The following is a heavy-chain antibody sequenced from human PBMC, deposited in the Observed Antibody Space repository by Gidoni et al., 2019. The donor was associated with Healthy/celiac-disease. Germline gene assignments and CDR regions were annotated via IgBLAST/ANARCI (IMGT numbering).Heavy chain of an antibody. Sequence: KASGYTFTSYGISWVRQAPGQGLEWMGWISAYNGNTNYAQKLQGSVTMTTDTSTSTADMQLRSLRSDDTAVYYCARGGYCGYGRPNFGMDVWGQGTTVTVSS. V-gene: IGHV1-18*01. D-gene: IGHD5-12*01. CDR1: GYTFTSYG. CDR2: ISAYNGNT. J-gene: IGHJ6*02. CDR3: ARGGYCGYGRPNFGMDV.